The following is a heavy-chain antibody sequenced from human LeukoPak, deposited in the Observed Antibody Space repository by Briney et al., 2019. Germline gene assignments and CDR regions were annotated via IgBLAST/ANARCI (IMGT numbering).Heavy chain of an antibody. CDR1: GYTFTSYD. Sequence: ASVKVSCKASGYTFTSYDINWVRQATGQGLEWMGWMNPNSVNTGYAQKFQGRVTMTRNTSISTAYMELSSLRSEDTAVYYCARVRVVVPAAIPWFRYYYYGMDVWGQGTTVTVSS. J-gene: IGHJ6*02. CDR2: MNPNSVNT. D-gene: IGHD2-2*01. CDR3: ARVRVVVPAAIPWFRYYYYGMDV. V-gene: IGHV1-8*01.